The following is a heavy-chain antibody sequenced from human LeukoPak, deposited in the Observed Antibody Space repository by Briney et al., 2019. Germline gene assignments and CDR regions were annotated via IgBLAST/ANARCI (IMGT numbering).Heavy chain of an antibody. Sequence: ASVKVSCKASGYTFTGYYMHWVRQAPGQGLEWMGWINPNSGDTNYAQKFQGRVTMTRDTSISTAYMELSRLRSDDTAVYYCARVRYRLAETYIDYWGQGTLVTISS. D-gene: IGHD3-16*01. J-gene: IGHJ4*02. CDR3: ARVRYRLAETYIDY. CDR2: INPNSGDT. CDR1: GYTFTGYY. V-gene: IGHV1-2*02.